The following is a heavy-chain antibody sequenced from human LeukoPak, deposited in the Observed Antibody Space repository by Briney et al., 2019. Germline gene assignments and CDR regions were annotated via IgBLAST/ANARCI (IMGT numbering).Heavy chain of an antibody. CDR1: GYTFTSYA. V-gene: IGHV1-3*04. J-gene: IGHJ4*02. CDR2: INTGNGNT. CDR3: ARARGWLPPDY. Sequence: GASVKASCKASGYTFTSYAMHWVRQAPGQRLEWMGWINTGNGNTKYSQKFQGRVTMTRDTSTSTVYMELSSLRSEDTAVYYCARARGWLPPDYWGQGTLVTVSS. D-gene: IGHD3-9*01.